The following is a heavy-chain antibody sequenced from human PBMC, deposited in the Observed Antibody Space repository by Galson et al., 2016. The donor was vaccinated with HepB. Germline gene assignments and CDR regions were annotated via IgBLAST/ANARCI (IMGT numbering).Heavy chain of an antibody. V-gene: IGHV4-59*01. D-gene: IGHD2-8*02. CDR2: ISKSGST. CDR3: ARLRGTSGGGDEGLDH. CDR1: GDSISSSY. J-gene: IGHJ5*02. Sequence: SETLSLTCTVSGDSISSSYWSWIRQPPGKGLEWIGYISKSGSTTYNPSLNSRVIISADRSTNRLSLKVSSVTAADTAVYYCARLRGTSGGGDEGLDHWGQGTLVTVAS.